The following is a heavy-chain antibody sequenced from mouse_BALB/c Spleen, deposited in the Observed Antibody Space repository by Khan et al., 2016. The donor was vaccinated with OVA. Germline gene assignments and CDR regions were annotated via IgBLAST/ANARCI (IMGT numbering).Heavy chain of an antibody. CDR1: GYAFSSYW. J-gene: IGHJ4*01. D-gene: IGHD1-1*01. V-gene: IGHV1-80*01. Sequence: QVQLKQSGAELVRPGSSVKISCKASGYAFSSYWMNWVKQRPGQGLEWIGQIYPGDGDTNYNGKFKGKATLTADKSSSTAYMQLSSLTSEDSAVYFCARITTVVGAMDDWGQGTSVTVSS. CDR2: IYPGDGDT. CDR3: ARITTVVGAMDD.